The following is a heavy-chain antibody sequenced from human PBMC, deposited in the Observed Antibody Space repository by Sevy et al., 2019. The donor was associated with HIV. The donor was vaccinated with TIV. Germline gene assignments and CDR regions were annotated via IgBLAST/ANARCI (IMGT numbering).Heavy chain of an antibody. J-gene: IGHJ4*02. CDR1: EFMFSTYA. CDR2: ISYDGSRH. Sequence: GGSLRLSCAASEFMFSTYAMHWVRQAPGKGLEWVAVISYDGSRHYYGESVKGRFTISRDNSKNTLFLQMNSLILEDTAFCYCARDAGYSTDWYPSDYWGQGTLVTVSS. D-gene: IGHD6-19*01. CDR3: ARDAGYSTDWYPSDY. V-gene: IGHV3-30-3*01.